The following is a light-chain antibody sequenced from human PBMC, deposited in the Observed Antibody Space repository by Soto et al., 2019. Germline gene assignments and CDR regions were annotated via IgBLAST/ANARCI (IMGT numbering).Light chain of an antibody. Sequence: DIQMTQSPSTLSGSVGDRVTITCRASQTISSWLAWYQQKPGKAPKLLIYKASTLKSGVPSRFSGSGSGTEFTLTISSLQPDDFATYYCQQSYNIPRTFGQGTKVEFK. CDR1: QTISSW. CDR3: QQSYNIPRT. J-gene: IGKJ1*01. V-gene: IGKV1-5*03. CDR2: KAS.